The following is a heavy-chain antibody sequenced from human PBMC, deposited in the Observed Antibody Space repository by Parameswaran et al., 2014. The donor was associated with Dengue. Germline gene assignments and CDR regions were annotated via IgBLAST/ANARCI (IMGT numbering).Heavy chain of an antibody. CDR3: TRDRDYYYDSSGYDMETLDY. CDR2: IRSKAYGGTT. V-gene: IGHV3-49*02. Sequence: VRQAPGKGLEWVGFIRSKAYGGTTEYAASVKGRFTISRDDSKSIAYLQMNSLKTEDTAVYYCTRDRDYYYDSSGYDMETLDYWGQGTLVTVSS. D-gene: IGHD3-22*01. J-gene: IGHJ4*02.